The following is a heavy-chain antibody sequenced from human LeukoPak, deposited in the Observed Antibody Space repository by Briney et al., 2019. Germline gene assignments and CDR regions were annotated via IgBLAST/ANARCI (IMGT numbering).Heavy chain of an antibody. CDR2: INPNSGAT. CDR3: ARERDQLRGWNWFDP. CDR1: GYTFTSYD. Sequence: EASVKVSCKASGYTFTSYDINWVRQATGQGLEWMGWINPNSGATNYAQKFLGRVTMTRDTSISTVYMELSSLRSEDTAVYYCARERDQLRGWNWFDPWGQGTLVTVSS. V-gene: IGHV1-2*02. D-gene: IGHD2-2*01. J-gene: IGHJ5*02.